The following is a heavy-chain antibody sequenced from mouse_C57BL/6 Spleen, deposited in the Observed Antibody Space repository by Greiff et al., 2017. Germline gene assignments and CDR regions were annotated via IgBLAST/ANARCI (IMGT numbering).Heavy chain of an antibody. CDR3: ARHMITNYFDY. Sequence: EVKLVESGGDLVKPGGSLKLSCAASGFTFSSYGMSWVRQTPDKRLEWVATISSGGSYTYYPDSVKGRFTISRDNAKNTLYLQMSSLKSEDTAMYYCARHMITNYFDYWGQGTTLTVSS. V-gene: IGHV5-6*01. J-gene: IGHJ2*01. CDR1: GFTFSSYG. D-gene: IGHD2-4*01. CDR2: ISSGGSYT.